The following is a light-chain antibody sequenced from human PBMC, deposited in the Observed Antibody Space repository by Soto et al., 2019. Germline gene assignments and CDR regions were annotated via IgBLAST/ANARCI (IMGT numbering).Light chain of an antibody. J-gene: IGKJ2*01. CDR1: QSVSSN. CDR3: QQYNNWPPPYT. Sequence: IVMTQSPATLSVSPGERATLSCRASQSVSSNLAWYQQKPGQAPRLLIYGASTSATGIPARFSGSGSGTEFTLTISSLQSEDFAVYYCQQYNNWPPPYTFGQGTKLEIK. V-gene: IGKV3-15*01. CDR2: GAS.